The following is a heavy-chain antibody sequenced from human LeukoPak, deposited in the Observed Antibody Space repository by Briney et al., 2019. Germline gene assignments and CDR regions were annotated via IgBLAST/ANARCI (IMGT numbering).Heavy chain of an antibody. J-gene: IGHJ4*02. V-gene: IGHV1-18*01. CDR2: ISPYNGNT. D-gene: IGHD6-19*01. CDR1: GYTFTSYA. CDR3: ARAGPGSGWYFDY. Sequence: GASVKVSCKASGYTFTSYAITWVRRAPGQGLEWMGWISPYNGNTRYAQKFQGRVAMTTDTSTTTAYMELRGLRFNDTAVYYCARAGPGSGWYFDYWGQGTLVTVSS.